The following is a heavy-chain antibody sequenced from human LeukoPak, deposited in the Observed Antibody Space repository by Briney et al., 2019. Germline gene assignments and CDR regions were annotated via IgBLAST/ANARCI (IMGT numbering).Heavy chain of an antibody. D-gene: IGHD6-13*01. Sequence: GGSLRLSCAASGFTFSTYTMNWVRQAPGKGLEWVSYISSSSNTIYYADSVKGRFTISRDNAKNSLYLQMNSLRAEDTAVYYCARAYSSSSGEDGFDIWGQGTMVTVSS. J-gene: IGHJ3*02. CDR1: GFTFSTYT. CDR3: ARAYSSSSGEDGFDI. V-gene: IGHV3-48*01. CDR2: ISSSSNTI.